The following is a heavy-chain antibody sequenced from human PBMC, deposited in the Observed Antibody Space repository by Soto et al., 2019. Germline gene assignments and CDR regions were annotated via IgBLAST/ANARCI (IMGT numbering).Heavy chain of an antibody. CDR3: ARGLDCSGGNCYTRVYYGMDV. CDR1: GYTFSDYY. CDR2: INPNTGGT. Sequence: ASVKVSCKASGYTFSDYYVHWVRQAPGQGLEWMGWINPNTGGTDYAQKFQGRVTMTRDTSITTAYMDLSRLRSDDTAVYYRARGLDCSGGNCYTRVYYGMDVWGQGTTVTVSS. V-gene: IGHV1-2*02. D-gene: IGHD2-15*01. J-gene: IGHJ6*02.